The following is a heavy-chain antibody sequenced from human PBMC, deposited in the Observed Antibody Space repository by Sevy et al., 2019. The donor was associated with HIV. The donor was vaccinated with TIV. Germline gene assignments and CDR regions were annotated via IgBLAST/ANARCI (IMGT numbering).Heavy chain of an antibody. V-gene: IGHV3-30*09. D-gene: IGHD1-1*01. CDR1: GFTFRSFS. CDR3: ALERLSSDVAEYFQN. Sequence: GGSLRLSCAASGFTFRSFSMHWVRQAPGKWLEWVTTVSYDGSNTYYADSVKGRFAVLRDNSRNLLNLQMNNLRPEDTAVYYCALERLSSDVAEYFQNWGQGTPVTVSS. J-gene: IGHJ1*01. CDR2: VSYDGSNT.